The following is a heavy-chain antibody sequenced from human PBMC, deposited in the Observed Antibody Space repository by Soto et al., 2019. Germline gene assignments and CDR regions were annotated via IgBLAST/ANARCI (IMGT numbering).Heavy chain of an antibody. CDR2: ISAYNGNT. Sequence: QVQLVQSGAEVKKPGASVKVSCKASGYTFTSYGISWVRQAPGQGLEWMGWISAYNGNTNYAQKLQGRVTMTTDTSTSTAYMELRSLRSDDTAVYYCATPPGRPSILTIFCLLDAFDIWGQGTMVTVSS. J-gene: IGHJ3*02. CDR3: ATPPGRPSILTIFCLLDAFDI. D-gene: IGHD3-9*01. V-gene: IGHV1-18*01. CDR1: GYTFTSYG.